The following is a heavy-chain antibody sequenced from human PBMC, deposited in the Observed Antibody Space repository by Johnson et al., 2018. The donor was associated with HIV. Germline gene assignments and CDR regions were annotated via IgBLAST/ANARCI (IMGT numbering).Heavy chain of an antibody. D-gene: IGHD3-10*01. J-gene: IGHJ3*02. CDR2: ISYDGSKK. Sequence: QVQLVESGGGVVQPGRSLRLSCAASGLTFSSYGMHWVRQALGKGLEWVAVISYDGSKKYYAGSVKGRFTISRDNSKTTLYLQMNSLRAEDTAVYYCAKAPYGSGIRPGAFDIWGQGTMVTISS. CDR1: GLTFSSYG. CDR3: AKAPYGSGIRPGAFDI. V-gene: IGHV3-30*18.